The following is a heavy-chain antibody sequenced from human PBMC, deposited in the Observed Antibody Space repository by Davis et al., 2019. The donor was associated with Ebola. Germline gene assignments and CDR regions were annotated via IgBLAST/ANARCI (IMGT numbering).Heavy chain of an antibody. J-gene: IGHJ4*02. CDR1: GYTFTSYA. CDR2: INTNTGNP. D-gene: IGHD1-26*01. CDR3: ARVEKWELGLDF. Sequence: ASVKVSCKASGYTFTSYAMNWVRQAPGQGLEWMGWINTNTGNPTYARHFTGRFVFSLDTSVTTAFLQINSLEPEDTAIYYCARVEKWELGLDFWGQGTPVTVSP. V-gene: IGHV7-4-1*02.